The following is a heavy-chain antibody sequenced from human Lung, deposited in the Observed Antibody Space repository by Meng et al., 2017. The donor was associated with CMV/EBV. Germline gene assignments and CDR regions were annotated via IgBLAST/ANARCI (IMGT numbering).Heavy chain of an antibody. CDR2: ISGSVGNT. V-gene: IGHV3-23*01. D-gene: IGHD5-18*01. CDR3: AREEAMVGYYTNWFDA. J-gene: IGHJ5*01. CDR1: GFPFRSYA. Sequence: GEXXKISCAASGFPFRSYAMSWVRQAPGKGLEWVSSISGSVGNTYYADSVKGRFTISRDNSGDTLYMQMSSLRAEDTAVYYCAREEAMVGYYTNWFDAWGHGAXVTVSS.